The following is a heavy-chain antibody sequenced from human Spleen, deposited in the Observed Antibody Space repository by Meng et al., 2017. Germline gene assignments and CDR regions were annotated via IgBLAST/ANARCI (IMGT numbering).Heavy chain of an antibody. CDR1: GFTFSSYA. V-gene: IGHV3-23*01. CDR2: ISSSGTNT. J-gene: IGHJ3*01. D-gene: IGHD1-26*01. CDR3: AKLIVGTTTTDR. Sequence: GESLKISCAASGFTFSSYAMNWVRQAPGKGLEWVSAISSSGTNTYDGDSVKGRFAISRDNAKNTMYLQMSSLRAEDTAVYYCAKLIVGTTTTDRWGQGTMVTVSS.